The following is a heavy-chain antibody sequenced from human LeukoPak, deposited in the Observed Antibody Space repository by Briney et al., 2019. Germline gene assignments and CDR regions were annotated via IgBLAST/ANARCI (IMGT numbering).Heavy chain of an antibody. CDR3: ARDQYYYDSSGNFPTLRDAFDI. CDR1: GYTFTSYG. D-gene: IGHD3-22*01. V-gene: IGHV1-18*01. CDR2: ISAYNGNT. J-gene: IGHJ3*02. Sequence: GASVKVSCKASGYTFTSYGISWVRQAPGQGLEWMGWISAYNGNTNYAQKLQGRVTMTTDTSTSTAYMELRSLRSDDTAVYYCARDQYYYDSSGNFPTLRDAFDIWGQGTMVTVSS.